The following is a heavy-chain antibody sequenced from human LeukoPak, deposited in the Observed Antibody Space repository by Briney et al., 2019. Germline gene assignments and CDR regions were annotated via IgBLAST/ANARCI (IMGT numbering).Heavy chain of an antibody. Sequence: GGSLRLSCAASGFIFSNYAMQWVRQAPGMGLEWVAFIRYDGGNTYYADSVKGRFTISRDNAKNSLYLQMNSLRAEDTALYYCAAYYYGSGSYYSVGRDYYYYMDVWGKGTTVTVSS. V-gene: IGHV3-30*02. CDR3: AAYYYGSGSYYSVGRDYYYYMDV. D-gene: IGHD3-10*01. CDR2: IRYDGGNT. J-gene: IGHJ6*03. CDR1: GFIFSNYA.